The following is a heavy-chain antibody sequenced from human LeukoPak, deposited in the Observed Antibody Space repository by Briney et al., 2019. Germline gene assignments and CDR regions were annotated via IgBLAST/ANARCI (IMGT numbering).Heavy chain of an antibody. D-gene: IGHD2-21*02. V-gene: IGHV3-53*01. CDR3: AGLPVVTAVPGAFHI. Sequence: PGGSLRLSCAASGFTVSKNYMTWVRQAPGKGLEWVSVIYGGGSTYYTDSVKGRFTISRDNSKNTLFLQMNSLRAEDTAIYYCAGLPVVTAVPGAFHIWGQGTMVTVSS. CDR1: GFTVSKNY. J-gene: IGHJ3*02. CDR2: IYGGGST.